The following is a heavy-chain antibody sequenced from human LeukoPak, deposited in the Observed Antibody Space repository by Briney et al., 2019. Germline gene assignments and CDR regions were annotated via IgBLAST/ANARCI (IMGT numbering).Heavy chain of an antibody. V-gene: IGHV1-69*05. D-gene: IGHD2-2*01. Sequence: GASVKVSCKASGGTFSSYAISWVRQAPGQGLEWMGGIIPIFGTANYAQKFQGRVTITTDESTSTAYMELSSLGSEDTAVYYCARASRYQLLDYYYYYMDVWGKGTTVTVSS. J-gene: IGHJ6*03. CDR3: ARASRYQLLDYYYYYMDV. CDR1: GGTFSSYA. CDR2: IIPIFGTA.